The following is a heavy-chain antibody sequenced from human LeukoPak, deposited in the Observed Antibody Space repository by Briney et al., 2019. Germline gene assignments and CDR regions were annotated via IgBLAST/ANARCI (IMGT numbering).Heavy chain of an antibody. J-gene: IGHJ2*01. Sequence: GGSLRLSCAASGFTFSSYSMNWVRQAPGKGLEWVSSISSSSSYIYYADSVKGRLTISRDNAKNSLYLQMNSLRAEDTAVYYCARDHRLRYLDLWGRGTLVTVSS. CDR2: ISSSSSYI. CDR3: ARDHRLRYLDL. D-gene: IGHD1-14*01. CDR1: GFTFSSYS. V-gene: IGHV3-21*01.